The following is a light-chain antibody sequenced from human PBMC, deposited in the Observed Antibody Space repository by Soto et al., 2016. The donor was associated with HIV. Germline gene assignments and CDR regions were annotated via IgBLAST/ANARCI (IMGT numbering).Light chain of an antibody. CDR3: QQYYSVPYT. V-gene: IGKV1-5*03. CDR1: QSITNL. J-gene: IGKJ2*01. Sequence: DIQMTQSPSTLSASVGDRVTITCRASQSITNLLAWYQQKPGKAPKLLIYRASSLESGVPSRFRGSGSGTEFSLTITSLQPDDFATYYCQQYYSVPYTFGQGTRLDLK. CDR2: RAS.